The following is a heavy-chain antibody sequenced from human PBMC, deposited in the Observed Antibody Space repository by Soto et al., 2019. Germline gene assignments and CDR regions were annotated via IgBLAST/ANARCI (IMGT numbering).Heavy chain of an antibody. J-gene: IGHJ6*02. CDR2: IIPIFGTA. CDR1: GGTFSSYA. D-gene: IGHD1-7*01. Sequence: SVKVSCKASGGTFSSYAISWVRQAPGQGLEWMGGIIPIFGTANYAQKFQGRVTITADKSTSTAYMELSSLRSEDTAVYYCARGASQLELRLYYYYYGRDVWGQGTTVTVSS. V-gene: IGHV1-69*06. CDR3: ARGASQLELRLYYYYYGRDV.